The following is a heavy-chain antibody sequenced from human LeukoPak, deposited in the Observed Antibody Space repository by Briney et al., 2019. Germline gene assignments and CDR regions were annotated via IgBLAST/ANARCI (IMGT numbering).Heavy chain of an antibody. CDR3: ARGWTGDPAPYFFDY. CDR1: GFTFDDYG. D-gene: IGHD3/OR15-3a*01. J-gene: IGHJ4*02. Sequence: PGGSLRLSCAASGFTFDDYGMSWVRQAPGKGLEWVSSINWNGGRTSYADPVRGRFTVSRDSAKKSLYLQMNSLRVEDTALYYCARGWTGDPAPYFFDYWGQGTRVTVSP. V-gene: IGHV3-20*04. CDR2: INWNGGRT.